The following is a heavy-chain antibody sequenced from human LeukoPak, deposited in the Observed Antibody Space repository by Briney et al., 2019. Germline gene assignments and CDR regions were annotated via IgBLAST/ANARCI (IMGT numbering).Heavy chain of an antibody. V-gene: IGHV3-30*02. CDR2: IRYDGSNK. Sequence: GGSLRLSCAASGFTFSSYGMHWVRQAPGKGLEWVAFIRYDGSNKYYADSVKGRFTISRDNSKNTLYLQMNSLRAEDTAVYYCAKERMVRGVIQNFNDYWGQGTLVTVSS. J-gene: IGHJ4*02. CDR3: AKERMVRGVIQNFNDY. D-gene: IGHD3-10*01. CDR1: GFTFSSYG.